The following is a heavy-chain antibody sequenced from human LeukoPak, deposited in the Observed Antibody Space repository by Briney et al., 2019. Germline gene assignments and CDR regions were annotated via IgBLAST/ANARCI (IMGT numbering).Heavy chain of an antibody. Sequence: GASVKVSCKASGGTFSSYAISWVRQAPGQGLEWMGGIIPIFGTANYAQEFQGRVTITADESTSTAYMELSSLRSEDTAVYYCARGWDSSGYYDYWGQGTLVTVSS. CDR1: GGTFSSYA. CDR3: ARGWDSSGYYDY. V-gene: IGHV1-69*13. D-gene: IGHD3-22*01. J-gene: IGHJ4*02. CDR2: IIPIFGTA.